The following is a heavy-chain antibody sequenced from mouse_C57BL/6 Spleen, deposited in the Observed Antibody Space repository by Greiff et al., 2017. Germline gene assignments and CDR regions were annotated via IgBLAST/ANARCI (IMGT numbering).Heavy chain of an antibody. Sequence: QVQLQQPGAELVMPGASVKLSCKASGYTFTSYWMHWVKQRPGQGLEWIGEIDPSDSYTNYNQKFKGKSTLTVDKSSSTAYMQLSSLTSEDSAVYYCAREENYGSRYFDYGGQGTTLTVSS. CDR3: AREENYGSRYFDY. CDR1: GYTFTSYW. CDR2: IDPSDSYT. V-gene: IGHV1-69*01. J-gene: IGHJ2*01. D-gene: IGHD1-1*01.